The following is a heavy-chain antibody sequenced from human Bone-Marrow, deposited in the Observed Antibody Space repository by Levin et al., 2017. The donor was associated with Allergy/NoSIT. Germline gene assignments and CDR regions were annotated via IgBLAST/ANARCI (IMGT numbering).Heavy chain of an antibody. CDR3: AKAFDYRQPWFYYFPFDV. CDR2: ITGSAGTT. D-gene: IGHD5-18*01. CDR1: GFTFTNYA. Sequence: GGSLRLSCATSGFTFTNYALSWVRQAPGRGLEWVAVITGSAGTTSYADSVKGRFTISRDRLKSTAYLQMNSLRVEDTAVYYCAKAFDYRQPWFYYFPFDVWGQGTTVTVSS. J-gene: IGHJ6*02. V-gene: IGHV3-23*01.